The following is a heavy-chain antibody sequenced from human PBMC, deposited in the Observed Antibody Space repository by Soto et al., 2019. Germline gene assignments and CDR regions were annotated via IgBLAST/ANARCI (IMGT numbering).Heavy chain of an antibody. V-gene: IGHV4-34*01. Sequence: NPSETLSLTCAVYGGSFSGYYWSWIRQPPGKGLEWIGEINHSGSTNYNPSLKSRVTISVDTSKNQFSLKLSSVTAADTAVYYCASLAHYYGSGSSVLNYYYGMDVWGQGTTVTVSS. J-gene: IGHJ6*02. D-gene: IGHD3-10*01. CDR1: GGSFSGYY. CDR2: INHSGST. CDR3: ASLAHYYGSGSSVLNYYYGMDV.